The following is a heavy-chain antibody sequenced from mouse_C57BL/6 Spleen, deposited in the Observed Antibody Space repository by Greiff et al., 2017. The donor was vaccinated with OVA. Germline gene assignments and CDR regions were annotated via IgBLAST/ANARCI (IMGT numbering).Heavy chain of an antibody. CDR3: GRRDYDYAFAY. CDR1: GYTFTSYD. V-gene: IGHV1-85*01. D-gene: IGHD2-4*01. CDR2: IYPRYGST. Sequence: VQLQQSGPELVKPGASVKLSCKASGYTFTSYDINWVKQRPGQGLEWIGWIYPRYGSTKYNEKFKGKATLTVDTSSSTAYMELHSLTSEDSAVYYCGRRDYDYAFAYWGQGTLVTVSA. J-gene: IGHJ3*01.